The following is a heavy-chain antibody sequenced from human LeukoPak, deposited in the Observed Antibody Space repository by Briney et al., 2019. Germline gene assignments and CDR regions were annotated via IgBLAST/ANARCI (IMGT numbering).Heavy chain of an antibody. D-gene: IGHD6-13*01. CDR1: GGSISRSSYY. J-gene: IGHJ4*02. CDR3: ARHGSIATGAFTY. CDR2: IYYSGST. V-gene: IGHV4-39*01. Sequence: SETLSLTCSVSGGSISRSSYYWVWTRQPPGKGLEWIGSIYYSGSTYYNPSLKSRVTISVDTSRNQFSLKLGSVTAADTAVYYCARHGSIATGAFTYWGQGTLVTVSS.